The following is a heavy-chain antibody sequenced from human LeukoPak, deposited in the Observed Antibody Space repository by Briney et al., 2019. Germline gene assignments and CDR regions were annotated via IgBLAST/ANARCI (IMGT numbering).Heavy chain of an antibody. Sequence: ASVKVSCKASGYTLTSYYMHWVRQAPGQGLEWMGIINPSGGSTSYAQKFQGRVTMTRDTSTSTVYMELSSLRSEDTAVYYCWASDYYDSSGYYYSFDYWGQGTLVTVSS. J-gene: IGHJ4*02. V-gene: IGHV1-46*01. CDR1: GYTLTSYY. D-gene: IGHD3-22*01. CDR3: WASDYYDSSGYYYSFDY. CDR2: INPSGGST.